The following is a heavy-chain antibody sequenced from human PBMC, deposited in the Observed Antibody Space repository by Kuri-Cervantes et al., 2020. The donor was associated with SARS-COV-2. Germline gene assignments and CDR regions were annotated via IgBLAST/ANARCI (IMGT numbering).Heavy chain of an antibody. J-gene: IGHJ4*02. CDR2: INPDGSYT. Sequence: GESLKISCAASGFTFSGHWIHWVRQAPGKGLVWVSRINPDGSYTNNADSVKGRFTLSRDNAKNMLFLQMNSLRAEDTAVYYCARAPDSNYVLDYWGQGTLVTVSS. CDR3: ARAPDSNYVLDY. D-gene: IGHD4-11*01. V-gene: IGHV3-74*01. CDR1: GFTFSGHW.